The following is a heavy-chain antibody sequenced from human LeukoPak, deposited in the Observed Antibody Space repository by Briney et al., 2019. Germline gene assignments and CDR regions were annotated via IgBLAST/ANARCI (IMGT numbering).Heavy chain of an antibody. Sequence: ASVKVSCKASGGTFSSYAISWVRQAPGQGLEWMGGIIPIFGTANYAQKFQGRVTITADESTSTAYMELSSLRSEDTAVYYCARDRVGARIFDYWGQGTLVTVTS. CDR1: GGTFSSYA. CDR3: ARDRVGARIFDY. J-gene: IGHJ4*02. V-gene: IGHV1-69*01. CDR2: IIPIFGTA. D-gene: IGHD1-26*01.